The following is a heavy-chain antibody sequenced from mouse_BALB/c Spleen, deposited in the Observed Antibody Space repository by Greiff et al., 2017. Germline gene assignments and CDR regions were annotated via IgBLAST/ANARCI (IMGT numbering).Heavy chain of an antibody. V-gene: IGHV3-8*02. CDR2: ISYSGST. J-gene: IGHJ4*01. CDR3: ARRGTYGNYYYYAMDY. Sequence: VQLKESGPSLVKPSQTLSLTCSVTGDSITSGYWNWIRKFPGNKLEYMGYISYSGSTYYNPSLKSRISITRDTSKNQYYLQLNSVTTEDTATYYCARRGTYGNYYYYAMDYWGQGTSVTVSS. D-gene: IGHD2-1*01. CDR1: GDSITSGY.